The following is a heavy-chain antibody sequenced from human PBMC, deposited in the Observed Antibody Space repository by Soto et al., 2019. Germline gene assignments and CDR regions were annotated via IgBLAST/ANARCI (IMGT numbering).Heavy chain of an antibody. D-gene: IGHD3-3*01. CDR1: GGSFSGYY. Sequence: QVQLQQWGAGLLKPSETLSLTCAVYGGSFSGYYWSWIRQPPGKGLEWIGEINHSGSTNYNPSLKSRVTISVDTSKNQFSLKLSSVTAADTAVYYCARPPLINSAYFGVVTRAFDIWGQGTMVTVSS. J-gene: IGHJ3*02. CDR3: ARPPLINSAYFGVVTRAFDI. V-gene: IGHV4-34*01. CDR2: INHSGST.